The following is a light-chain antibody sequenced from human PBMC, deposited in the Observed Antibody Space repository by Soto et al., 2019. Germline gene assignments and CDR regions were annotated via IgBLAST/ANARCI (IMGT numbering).Light chain of an antibody. Sequence: SYELIQSPSVSVSPGQTASITCSGDKLGDKYACWYQQKPGQSPVLVIYQDNKRPSGIPERFSGSNSGNTATLTISGTQAMDEADYYCQAWDSSAMVFGGGTKLTVL. CDR2: QDN. CDR3: QAWDSSAMV. V-gene: IGLV3-1*01. J-gene: IGLJ2*01. CDR1: KLGDKY.